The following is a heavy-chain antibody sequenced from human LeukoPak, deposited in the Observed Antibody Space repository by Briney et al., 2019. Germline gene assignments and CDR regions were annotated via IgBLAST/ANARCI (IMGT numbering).Heavy chain of an antibody. D-gene: IGHD3-10*01. J-gene: IGHJ4*02. Sequence: GGSLRLSCAASGFTFTSYEMSWVRQAPGKGLEWVSYISSSGSTIYYADSVKGRFTISRDNAKNSLYLQMNSLRAEDTALYYCVSHRGSGPYWGQGTLVTVSS. CDR2: ISSSGSTI. CDR3: VSHRGSGPY. CDR1: GFTFTSYE. V-gene: IGHV3-48*03.